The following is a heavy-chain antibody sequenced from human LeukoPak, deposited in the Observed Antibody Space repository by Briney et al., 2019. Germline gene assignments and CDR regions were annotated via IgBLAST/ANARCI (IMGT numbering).Heavy chain of an antibody. CDR3: VRDKVDYYDSSGYYWIY. CDR2: IRYDGSNK. J-gene: IGHJ4*02. CDR1: GFTFSSYG. D-gene: IGHD3-22*01. Sequence: GGSLRLSCAASGFTFSSYGMHWVRQAPGKGLEWVAFIRYDGSNKYYADSVKGRFTISRDNAKNSLYLQMNSLRAEDTAVYYCVRDKVDYYDSSGYYWIYWGQGTLVTVSS. V-gene: IGHV3-30*02.